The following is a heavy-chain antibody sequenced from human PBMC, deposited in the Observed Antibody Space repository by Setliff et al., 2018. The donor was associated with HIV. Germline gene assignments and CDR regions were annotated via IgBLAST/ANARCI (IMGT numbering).Heavy chain of an antibody. V-gene: IGHV1-69*13. CDR2: IIPIFGTA. CDR3: TRGPLLAGLGPYYFDH. J-gene: IGHJ4*02. CDR1: GYTLSELS. D-gene: IGHD2-21*01. Sequence: SVKVSCKVYGYTLSELSIHWVRLAPGQGLEWMGGIIPIFGTADYAQKFKGRVTITADESTRAAYLELSSLISEDTAVYYCTRGPLLAGLGPYYFDHWGQGTLVTVSS.